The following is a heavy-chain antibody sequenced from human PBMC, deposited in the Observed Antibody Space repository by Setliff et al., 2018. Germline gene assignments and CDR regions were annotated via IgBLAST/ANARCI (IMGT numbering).Heavy chain of an antibody. CDR3: ARGTIDF. Sequence: ASVKVSCKASGYTFTAYYIHWVRQAPGQGLEWMGWINPSSGGTKYAHKFQGRVTMTRDTSISTAYMGLNRLASDDTAIYYCARGTIDFWGQGSLVTVSS. J-gene: IGHJ4*02. V-gene: IGHV1-2*02. CDR1: GYTFTAYY. CDR2: INPSSGGT.